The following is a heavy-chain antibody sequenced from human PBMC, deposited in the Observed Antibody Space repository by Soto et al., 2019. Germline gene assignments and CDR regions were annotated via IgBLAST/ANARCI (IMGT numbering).Heavy chain of an antibody. Sequence: QVQLQESGPGLVKPSETLSLTCTVSGGSISSYYWSWIRQPPGKGLEWIGYIYYSGSTNYNPSLRSRVTISVDTSKNQFSLKLSSVTAADTAVYYCARRGGRSVDYWGQGKRVNVSS. CDR1: GGSISSYY. CDR3: ARRGGRSVDY. CDR2: IYYSGST. D-gene: IGHD3-16*01. J-gene: IGHJ4*02. V-gene: IGHV4-59*08.